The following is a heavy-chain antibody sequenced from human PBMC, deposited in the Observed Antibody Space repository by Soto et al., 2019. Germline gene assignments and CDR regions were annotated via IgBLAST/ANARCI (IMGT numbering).Heavy chain of an antibody. CDR2: ISAYNGNT. D-gene: IGHD3-16*01. J-gene: IGHJ5*02. CDR1: GYTFTSYG. CDR3: ARDKRRIMITFGGVILDEP. V-gene: IGHV1-18*01. Sequence: QVQLVQSGAEVKKPGASVKVSCKASGYTFTSYGISWVRQAPGQGLEWMGWISAYNGNTNYAQKLQGRVTMTTDTSTSTAYMELRSLRSDDTAVYYCARDKRRIMITFGGVILDEPWGQGTLVTVSS.